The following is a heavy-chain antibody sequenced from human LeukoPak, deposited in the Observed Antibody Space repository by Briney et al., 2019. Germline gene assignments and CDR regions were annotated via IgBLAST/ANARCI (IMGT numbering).Heavy chain of an antibody. D-gene: IGHD6-19*01. J-gene: IGHJ6*03. CDR2: IYTSGST. Sequence: SETLSLTCTVSGGSLSSYYWSWIRQPAGKGLEWIGRIYTSGSTNYNPSLKSRVTMSVDTSKNQSSLKLSSVTAADTAVYYCARENVNSSGWYPFYYMDVWGKGTTVTVSS. V-gene: IGHV4-4*07. CDR3: ARENVNSSGWYPFYYMDV. CDR1: GGSLSSYY.